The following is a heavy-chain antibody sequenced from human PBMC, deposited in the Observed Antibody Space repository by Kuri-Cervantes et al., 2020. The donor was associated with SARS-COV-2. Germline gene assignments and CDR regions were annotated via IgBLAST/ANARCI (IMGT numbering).Heavy chain of an antibody. CDR1: GGSLSGSY. CDR2: IYYSGST. J-gene: IGHJ5*02. D-gene: IGHD3-22*01. Sequence: SETLSLTCAVYGGSLSGSYWSWIRQSPGKRLEWIGSIYYSGSTYYNPSLKSRVTISIDTSKNQFSLTLTSVTAADTAMYFCVRDVLTMVGVVTEWFDPWGQGTLVTVSS. V-gene: IGHV4-39*07. CDR3: VRDVLTMVGVVTEWFDP.